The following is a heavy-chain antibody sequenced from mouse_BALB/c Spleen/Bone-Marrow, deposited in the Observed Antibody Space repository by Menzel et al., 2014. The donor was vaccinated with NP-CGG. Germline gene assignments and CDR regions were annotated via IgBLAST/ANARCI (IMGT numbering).Heavy chain of an antibody. Sequence: VQLQQPGAEHVKPGASVKLSCTASGFNIKDTYMHWVKQRPEQGLEWIGRIDPANGNTKYDPKFQGKATITADTSSNTAYLQLSSLTSEDTAVYYCARDDSWGFAYWGQGTLVTVSA. D-gene: IGHD2-4*01. V-gene: IGHV14-3*02. J-gene: IGHJ3*01. CDR3: ARDDSWGFAY. CDR2: IDPANGNT. CDR1: GFNIKDTY.